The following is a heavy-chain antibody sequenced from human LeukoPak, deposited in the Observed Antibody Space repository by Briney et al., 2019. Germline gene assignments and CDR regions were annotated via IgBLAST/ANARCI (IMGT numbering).Heavy chain of an antibody. V-gene: IGHV3-48*04. CDR3: ARAKGSYSFDY. Sequence: PGGSLRLSCVASGFTSKNYGMHWVRQAPGKGLEWVSYISSSGSSIYYADSVKGRFTISRDNAKNSLYLQMNSLRAEDTAVYHCARAKGSYSFDYWGQGTLVTVSS. CDR1: GFTSKNYG. D-gene: IGHD3-10*01. J-gene: IGHJ4*02. CDR2: ISSSGSSI.